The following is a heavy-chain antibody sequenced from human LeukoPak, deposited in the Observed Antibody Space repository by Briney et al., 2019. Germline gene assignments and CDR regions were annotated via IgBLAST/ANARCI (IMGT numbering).Heavy chain of an antibody. CDR3: ARDGSADEPDYYDYYMDV. CDR2: ISSSSSYI. D-gene: IGHD3-16*01. J-gene: IGHJ6*03. CDR1: GFSFSTYT. V-gene: IGHV3-21*01. Sequence: GGSLRLSCAASGFSFSTYTVTWVRQAPGKGLEWVASISSSSSYINYADSVKGRFTISRDNAKNSLYLRMNSLRAEDTAVYYCARDGSADEPDYYDYYMDVWGKGTTVTVSS.